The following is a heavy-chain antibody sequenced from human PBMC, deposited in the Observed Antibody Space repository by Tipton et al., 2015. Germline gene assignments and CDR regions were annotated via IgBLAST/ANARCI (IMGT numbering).Heavy chain of an antibody. CDR1: GASVSSGPYY. V-gene: IGHV4-61*01. J-gene: IGHJ4*02. CDR3: ARGPWKTFDY. CDR2: INHSGST. Sequence: TLSLTCTVSGASVSSGPYYWSWIRQPPGKGLQWIGEINHSGSTNYNPSLKSRVTISVDTSKNQFSLKLSSVTAADTALYYCARGPWKTFDYWGQGTLVTVSS. D-gene: IGHD1-1*01.